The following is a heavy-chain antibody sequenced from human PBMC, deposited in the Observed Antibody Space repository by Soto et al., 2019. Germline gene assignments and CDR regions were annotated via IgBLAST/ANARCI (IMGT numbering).Heavy chain of an antibody. Sequence: SVKVSCKASGGTFSSYAISWVRQAPGQGLEWMGGIIPIFGTANYAQKFQGRVTITADESTGTAYMELSSLRSEDTAVYYCARAQERWLQLRRYYYYGMDVWGQGTTVTVSS. CDR3: ARAQERWLQLRRYYYYGMDV. J-gene: IGHJ6*02. V-gene: IGHV1-69*13. CDR1: GGTFSSYA. D-gene: IGHD5-12*01. CDR2: IIPIFGTA.